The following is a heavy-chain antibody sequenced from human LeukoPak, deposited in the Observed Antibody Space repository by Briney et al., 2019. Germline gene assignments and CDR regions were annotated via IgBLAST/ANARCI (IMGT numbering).Heavy chain of an antibody. J-gene: IGHJ4*02. CDR1: GFTFSNYA. CDR3: ASRPRADIGPLDF. D-gene: IGHD1-14*01. Sequence: GGSLRLSCAASGFTFSNYAMSWVRQAPGKGLEWVSSIGGDGSRTYYTDSVKGRFTISRDNSKNTLYLQMNSLRADETAVYYCASRPRADIGPLDFWGQGTLVTVSS. CDR2: IGGDGSRT. V-gene: IGHV3-23*01.